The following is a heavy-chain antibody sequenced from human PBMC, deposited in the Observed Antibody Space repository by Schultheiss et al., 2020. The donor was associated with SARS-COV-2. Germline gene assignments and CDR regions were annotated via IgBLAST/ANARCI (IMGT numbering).Heavy chain of an antibody. V-gene: IGHV4-59*12. CDR3: ARDPTGQWLVPRAFDI. D-gene: IGHD6-19*01. J-gene: IGHJ3*02. Sequence: SETLSLTCTVSGGSISSYYWSWIRQPPGKGLEWIGYIYYSGSTNYNPSLKSRVTISVDTSKNQFSLKLSSVTAADTAVYYCARDPTGQWLVPRAFDIWGQGTMVTVSS. CDR2: IYYSGST. CDR1: GGSISSYY.